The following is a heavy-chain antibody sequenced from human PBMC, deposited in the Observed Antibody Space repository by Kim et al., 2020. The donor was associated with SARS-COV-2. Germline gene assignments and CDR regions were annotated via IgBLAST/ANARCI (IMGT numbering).Heavy chain of an antibody. Sequence: SETLSLTCTVSGGSVSSGSYYWSWIRQPPGKGLEWIGYIYYSGSTNYNPSLKSRVTISVDTSKNQFSLKLSSVTAADTAVYYCARDRGVARRFDPWAQGT. CDR2: IYYSGST. CDR3: ARDRGVARRFDP. J-gene: IGHJ5*02. V-gene: IGHV4-61*01. CDR1: GGSVSSGSYY.